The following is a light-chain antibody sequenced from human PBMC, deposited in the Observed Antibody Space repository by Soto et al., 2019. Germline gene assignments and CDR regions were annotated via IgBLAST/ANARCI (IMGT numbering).Light chain of an antibody. CDR1: SSDVGGYNY. CDR2: DVS. CDR3: SSYGGVSAPVL. J-gene: IGLJ3*02. Sequence: QSVLTQPSSVSGSPGQSITISCTGTSSDVGGYNYVSWYPHHPGKVPKLMIYDVSHRPSGVSNRFSGSKSGNTASLTISGLQAEDEVDYYCSSYGGVSAPVLFGGGTKLTVL. V-gene: IGLV2-14*03.